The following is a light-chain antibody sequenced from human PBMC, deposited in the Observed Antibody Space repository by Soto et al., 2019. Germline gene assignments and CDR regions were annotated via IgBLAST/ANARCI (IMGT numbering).Light chain of an antibody. Sequence: AIRMTQSPPSFSASTGDRVTITCRASQGISSYLAWYQQKPGKAPNLLIYAASHLQSGVPSRFSGSGSGTDFTLTISCLQSEDFATYYCQQYYNYPWTFGQGTKVEIK. CDR1: QGISSY. CDR3: QQYYNYPWT. CDR2: AAS. J-gene: IGKJ1*01. V-gene: IGKV1-8*01.